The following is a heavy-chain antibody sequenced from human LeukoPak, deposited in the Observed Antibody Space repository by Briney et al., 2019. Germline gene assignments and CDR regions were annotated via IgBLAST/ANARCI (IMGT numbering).Heavy chain of an antibody. CDR1: GFTFSSYV. CDR2: ISYDGSNK. J-gene: IGHJ4*02. V-gene: IGHV3-30*04. Sequence: GGSLRLSCAASGFTFSSYVMHWVRQAPGKGLEWVAIISYDGSNKYYADSVKGRFTISRDNSKNTLYLQMNSLRAEDTAVYYCASISNDYGDYMLDYWGQGTLVTVSS. CDR3: ASISNDYGDYMLDY. D-gene: IGHD4-17*01.